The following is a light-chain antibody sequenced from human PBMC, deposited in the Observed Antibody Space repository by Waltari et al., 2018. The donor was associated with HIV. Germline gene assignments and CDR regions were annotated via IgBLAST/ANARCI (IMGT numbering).Light chain of an antibody. CDR1: KSISSH. J-gene: IGKJ2*01. V-gene: IGKV3-15*01. Sequence: EIVMTQFPGTLSVSPGETATLSCRASKSISSHLACYQQKPGQAPSILIYAASNRATGIPARFSGSGSGTDFTLTISSLQPEDFAVYYCLQYTFWPPYTFGQGTKLEMK. CDR2: AAS. CDR3: LQYTFWPPYT.